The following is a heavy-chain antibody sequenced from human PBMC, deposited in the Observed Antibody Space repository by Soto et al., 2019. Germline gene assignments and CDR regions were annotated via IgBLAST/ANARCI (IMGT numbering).Heavy chain of an antibody. CDR1: GGSISSYY. J-gene: IGHJ4*02. V-gene: IGHV4-59*12. D-gene: IGHD6-13*01. Sequence: SETLSLTCTVSGGSISSYYWSWIRQPPGKGLEWIGYINYSGSTNYNPSLKSRVTISVDTSKNQFSLKLSSVTAADTAVYYCARGRSIAAAAPFYWGQGTLVTVSS. CDR3: ARGRSIAAAAPFY. CDR2: INYSGST.